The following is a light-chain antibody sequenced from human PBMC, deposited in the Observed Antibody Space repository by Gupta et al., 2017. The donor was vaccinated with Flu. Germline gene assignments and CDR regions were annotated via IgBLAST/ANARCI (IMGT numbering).Light chain of an antibody. CDR2: EVF. V-gene: IGKV2D-29*01. CDR1: LCFLFTDDKTY. CDR3: IQCRRLSS. J-gene: IGKJ2*03. Sequence: ISCTSSLCFLFTDDKTYLYWYLQRPGHPPQPLIYEVFNLFSGVSDRFSGSGSPTDFTLNISRVEAEDVGIYFCIQCRRLSSFGQGTKLDLK.